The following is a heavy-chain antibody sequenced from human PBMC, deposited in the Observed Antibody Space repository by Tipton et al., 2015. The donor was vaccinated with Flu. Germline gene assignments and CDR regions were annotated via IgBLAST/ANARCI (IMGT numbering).Heavy chain of an antibody. CDR3: ARDPRVTNGAMDV. Sequence: SLRLSCAASGFTFSSYEMNWVRQAPGKGLEWVSYISGGGDTIYYADSVRGRFTISRADAENSLYLQMNSLRAEDTGVYYCARDPRVTNGAMDVGGQGTTVSVSS. CDR1: GFTFSSYE. J-gene: IGHJ6*02. D-gene: IGHD2-8*01. CDR2: ISGGGDTI. V-gene: IGHV3-48*03.